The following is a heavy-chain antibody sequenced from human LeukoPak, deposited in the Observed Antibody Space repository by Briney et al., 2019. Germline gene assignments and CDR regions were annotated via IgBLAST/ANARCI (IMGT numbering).Heavy chain of an antibody. D-gene: IGHD5-18*01. Sequence: PSETLSLTCTVSGYSLTNGYYWGWIRQPPGKGLEWIGSIYHSGSTYYNPSLQSRVTISVDTSKNQFSLKLSSVTAADTAVYYCARSGGAIQLWPFDYWGQGTLVTVSS. V-gene: IGHV4-38-2*02. J-gene: IGHJ4*02. CDR2: IYHSGST. CDR3: ARSGGAIQLWPFDY. CDR1: GYSLTNGYY.